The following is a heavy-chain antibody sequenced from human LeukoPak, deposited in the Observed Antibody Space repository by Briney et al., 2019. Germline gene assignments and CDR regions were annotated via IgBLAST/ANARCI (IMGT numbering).Heavy chain of an antibody. D-gene: IGHD3-16*01. J-gene: IGHJ4*02. CDR2: INTDTRGT. CDR1: GFTFSDYW. CDR3: ARAGAYRFDY. Sequence: GGSLRLSCAASGFTFSDYWMRWVRQAPGKGLVWVSIINTDTRGTYYADSVKGRFTISRDNAKNTLYLQMNSLRAEDTAVYYCARAGAYRFDYWGQGTLVTVSS. V-gene: IGHV3-74*01.